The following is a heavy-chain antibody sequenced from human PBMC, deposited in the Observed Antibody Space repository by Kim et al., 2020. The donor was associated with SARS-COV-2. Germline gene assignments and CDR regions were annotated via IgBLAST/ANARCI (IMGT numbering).Heavy chain of an antibody. CDR3: ARGGPNWNYVGRGDKNWFDP. CDR1: GGSFSGYY. V-gene: IGHV4-34*01. CDR2: INHSGST. J-gene: IGHJ5*02. D-gene: IGHD1-7*01. Sequence: SETLSLTCAVYGGSFSGYYWSWIRQPPGKGLEWIGEINHSGSTNYNPSLKSRVTISVDTSKNQFSLKLSSVTAADTAVYYCARGGPNWNYVGRGDKNWFDPWGQGTLVTVSS.